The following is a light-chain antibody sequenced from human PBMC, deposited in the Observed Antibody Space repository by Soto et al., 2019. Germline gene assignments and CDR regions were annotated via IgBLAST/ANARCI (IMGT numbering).Light chain of an antibody. Sequence: QSALTQPASVSGSPGQSITISCTGTSSDVGGYNYVSWYQQHPGKAPKLMIYEVSNRPSGVSNRFSGSKSGNTASLTISGLQAEDEADYYCSSYTSRSTLGVFGGGTQLTVL. CDR3: SSYTSRSTLGV. CDR1: SSDVGGYNY. V-gene: IGLV2-14*01. CDR2: EVS. J-gene: IGLJ7*01.